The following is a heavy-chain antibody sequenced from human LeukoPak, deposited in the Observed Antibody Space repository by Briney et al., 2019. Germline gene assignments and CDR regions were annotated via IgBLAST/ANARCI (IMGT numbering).Heavy chain of an antibody. J-gene: IGHJ3*02. CDR1: GFIVSANY. CDR2: IYSGGST. D-gene: IGHD4-17*01. Sequence: GGSLRLSCAASGFIVSANYMSWVRQAPGKGLEWVSVIYSGGSTYYADSVKGRFTISRDNSKNTLYLQMNSLRAEDTAVYYCARDRRSVGDSQVGYAFDIWGQGTMVTVSS. CDR3: ARDRRSVGDSQVGYAFDI. V-gene: IGHV3-53*01.